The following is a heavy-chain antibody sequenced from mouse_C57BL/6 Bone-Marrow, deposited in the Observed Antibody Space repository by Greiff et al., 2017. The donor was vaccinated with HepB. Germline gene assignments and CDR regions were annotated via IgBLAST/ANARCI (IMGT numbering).Heavy chain of an antibody. D-gene: IGHD1-1*02. V-gene: IGHV7-1*01. CDR1: GFTFSDFY. Sequence: EVKVVESGGGLVQSGRSLRLSCATSGFTFSDFYMEWVRQAPGKGLEWIAASRNKANDYTTEYSASVKGRFIVSRDTSQSILYLQMNALRAEDTAIYYCARDASVGYNWYFDVWGTGTTVTVSS. J-gene: IGHJ1*03. CDR2: SRNKANDYTT. CDR3: ARDASVGYNWYFDV.